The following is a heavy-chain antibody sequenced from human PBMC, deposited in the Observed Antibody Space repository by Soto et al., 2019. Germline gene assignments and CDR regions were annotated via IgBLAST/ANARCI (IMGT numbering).Heavy chain of an antibody. CDR2: ISYDGSNK. Sequence: QVQLVESGGGVVQPGRSLRLSCAASGFTFSSYAMHWVRQAPGKGLEWVAVISYDGSNKYYADSVKGRFTISRDNSKNTLYRQMNSLRAEDTAVYDCAREPCSGGSGYSVHDFDYWGQGTLVTVSS. J-gene: IGHJ4*02. V-gene: IGHV3-30-3*01. CDR3: AREPCSGGSGYSVHDFDY. D-gene: IGHD2-15*01. CDR1: GFTFSSYA.